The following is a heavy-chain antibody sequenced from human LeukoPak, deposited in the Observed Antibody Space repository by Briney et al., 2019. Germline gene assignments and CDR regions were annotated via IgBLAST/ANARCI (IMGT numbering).Heavy chain of an antibody. CDR1: GFTFSSYG. CDR2: ISYDGSNK. CDR3: ARDRYCGGDCYSDAFDI. D-gene: IGHD2-21*01. V-gene: IGHV3-30*03. J-gene: IGHJ3*02. Sequence: PGGSLRLSCAASGFTFSSYGMHWVRQAPGKGLEWVAVISYDGSNKYYADSVKGRFTISRDNSKNTLYLQMNSLRAEDTAVYYCARDRYCGGDCYSDAFDIWGQGTMVTVSS.